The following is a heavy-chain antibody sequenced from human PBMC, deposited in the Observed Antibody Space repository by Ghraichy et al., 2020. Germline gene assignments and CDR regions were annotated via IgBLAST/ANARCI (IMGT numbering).Heavy chain of an antibody. CDR1: GYTFTSYG. V-gene: IGHV1-18*01. CDR3: ARRIYGDGGGDAFDI. CDR2: ISAYNGNT. D-gene: IGHD4-17*01. J-gene: IGHJ3*02. Sequence: ASVKVSCKASGYTFTSYGISWVRQAPGQGLEWMGWISAYNGNTNYAQKLQGRVTMTTDTSTSTAYMELRSLRSDDTAVYYCARRIYGDGGGDAFDIWGQGTMVTVSS.